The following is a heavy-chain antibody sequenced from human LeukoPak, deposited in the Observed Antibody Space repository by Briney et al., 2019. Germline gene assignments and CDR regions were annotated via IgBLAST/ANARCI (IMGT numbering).Heavy chain of an antibody. V-gene: IGHV5-51*01. Sequence: GESLKISCKGSGYRFTSYWIAWVRQMPGKGLEWMGIIYPGDSDTRYSPSFQGQVTISADKSISTAYLQWSSLKASDTAMYYCARLNYYDSRTLDYWGQGTLVTVSS. CDR1: GYRFTSYW. J-gene: IGHJ4*02. CDR2: IYPGDSDT. CDR3: ARLNYYDSRTLDY. D-gene: IGHD3-22*01.